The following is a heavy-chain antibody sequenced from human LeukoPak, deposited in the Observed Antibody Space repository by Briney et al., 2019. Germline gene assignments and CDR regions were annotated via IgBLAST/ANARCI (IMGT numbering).Heavy chain of an antibody. CDR2: INRSGST. CDR1: GGSFSGYY. Sequence: SETLSLTCAVYGGSFSGYYWSWIRQPPGKGLEWIGEINRSGSTNYNPSLKSRVTISVDTSKNQFSLKLSSVTAADTAVYYCARALFLGYCSGGSCYSDAFDIWGQGTMVTVSS. V-gene: IGHV4-34*01. J-gene: IGHJ3*02. D-gene: IGHD2-15*01. CDR3: ARALFLGYCSGGSCYSDAFDI.